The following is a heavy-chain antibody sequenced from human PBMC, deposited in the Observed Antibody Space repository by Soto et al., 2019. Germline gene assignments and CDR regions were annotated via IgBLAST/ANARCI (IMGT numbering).Heavy chain of an antibody. V-gene: IGHV3-9*01. CDR1: EFTFDDYA. Sequence: GGSLRLSCAASEFTFDDYAMHWVRQAPGKGLEWVSGISWNSGSIAYADSVKGRFTISRDNAKNSLYLQMNSLRAEDTALYYCAKDISRYSSGRYAAFDIWGQGTMVTVSS. D-gene: IGHD6-19*01. J-gene: IGHJ3*02. CDR2: ISWNSGSI. CDR3: AKDISRYSSGRYAAFDI.